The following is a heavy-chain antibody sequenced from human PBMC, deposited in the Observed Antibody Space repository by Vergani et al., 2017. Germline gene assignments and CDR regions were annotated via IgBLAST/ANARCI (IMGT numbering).Heavy chain of an antibody. CDR3: ARESAAGKREKGGWFDP. V-gene: IGHV3-49*04. CDR2: IRSKAYGGTT. Sequence: EVQLVESGGGLVQPGRSLRLSCTASGFTFGDYAMSWVRQAPGKGLEWVGFIRSKAYGGTTEYAASVKGRFTISRDDSKSIAYLQMNSLKTEDTAVYYCARESAAGKREKGGWFDPWGQGTLVTVSS. CDR1: GFTFGDYA. J-gene: IGHJ5*02. D-gene: IGHD6-13*01.